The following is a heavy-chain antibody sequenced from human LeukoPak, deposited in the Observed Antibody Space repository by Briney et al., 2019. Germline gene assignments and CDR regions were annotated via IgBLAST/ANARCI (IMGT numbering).Heavy chain of an antibody. J-gene: IGHJ3*02. D-gene: IGHD3-3*01. CDR2: ISWSSGII. CDR3: AKDTGSPADAITMEDNAFDI. V-gene: IGHV3-9*01. CDR1: GFIFDDHG. Sequence: PGRSLRLPCAASGFIFDDHGMHWVRQAPGKGLEWVSGISWSSGIIGYADSVKGRFTISRDNAKNSLDLQMESLRAEDTAVYYCAKDTGSPADAITMEDNAFDIWGQGTMVTVSS.